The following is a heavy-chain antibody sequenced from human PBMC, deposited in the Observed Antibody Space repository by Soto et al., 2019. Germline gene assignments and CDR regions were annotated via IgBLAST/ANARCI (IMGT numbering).Heavy chain of an antibody. V-gene: IGHV1-69*08. J-gene: IGHJ3*02. CDR1: GGTFSSYT. CDR3: ARDPAGCELPVEASDAFDI. D-gene: IGHD1-26*01. CDR2: IIPILGIA. Sequence: QVQLVQSGAEVKKPGSSVKVSCKASGGTFSSYTISWVRQAPGQGLEWMGRIIPILGIANYAQKFQGRVTITADKSTSTAEMELSSLRSEDTAVYYCARDPAGCELPVEASDAFDIWGQGTMVTFSS.